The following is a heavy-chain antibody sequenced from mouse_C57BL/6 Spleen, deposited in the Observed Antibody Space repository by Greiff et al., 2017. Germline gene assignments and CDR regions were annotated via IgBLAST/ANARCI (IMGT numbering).Heavy chain of an antibody. CDR1: GYTFTSYW. CDR2: IDPSDSYT. CDR3: ARFYSNYTFYAMDY. D-gene: IGHD2-5*01. Sequence: QVHVKQPGAELVMPGASVKLSCKASGYTFTSYWMHWVKQRPGQGLEWIGEIDPSDSYTNYNQKFKGKSTLTVDKSSSTAYMQLSSLTSEDSAVYYCARFYSNYTFYAMDYWGQGTSVTVSS. J-gene: IGHJ4*01. V-gene: IGHV1-69*01.